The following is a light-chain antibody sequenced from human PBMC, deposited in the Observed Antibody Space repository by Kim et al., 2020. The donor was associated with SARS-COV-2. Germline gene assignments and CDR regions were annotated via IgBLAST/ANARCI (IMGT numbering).Light chain of an antibody. CDR3: NSRDSSGNHLGVV. J-gene: IGLJ2*01. V-gene: IGLV3-19*01. CDR2: GKN. Sequence: GQTVRITCQGDSLRSYYASWYQQKPGQAPVLVIYGKNNRPSGIPDRFSGSSSGNTASLPITGAQAEDEADYYCNSRDSSGNHLGVVFGGGTQLTVL. CDR1: SLRSYY.